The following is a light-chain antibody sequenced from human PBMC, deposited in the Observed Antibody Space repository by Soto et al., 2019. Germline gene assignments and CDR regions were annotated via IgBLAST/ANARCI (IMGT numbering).Light chain of an antibody. CDR2: KAS. J-gene: IGKJ1*01. CDR3: QQYNSYSPA. CDR1: QSIRSW. Sequence: DIQLTQSPIALSASVGDRVTITCRASQSIRSWLAWYQQKPGKAPKLLIYKASTLKSGVPSRFSGSGSGTEFTLTISSLQPDDFATYYCQQYNSYSPAFGQGTKVDIK. V-gene: IGKV1-5*03.